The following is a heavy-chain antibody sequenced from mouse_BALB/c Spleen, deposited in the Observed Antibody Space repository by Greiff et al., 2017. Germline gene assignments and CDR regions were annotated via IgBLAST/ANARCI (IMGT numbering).Heavy chain of an antibody. D-gene: IGHD1-1*01. J-gene: IGHJ2*01. CDR1: GFNIKDTY. CDR3: AYYGSSLYFDY. Sequence: EVMLVESGAELVKPGASVKLSCTASGFNIKDTYMHWVKQRPEQGLEWIGRIDPANGNTKYDPKFQGKATITADTSSNTAYLQLSSLTSEDTAVYYCAYYGSSLYFDYWGQGTTLTVSS. V-gene: IGHV14-3*02. CDR2: IDPANGNT.